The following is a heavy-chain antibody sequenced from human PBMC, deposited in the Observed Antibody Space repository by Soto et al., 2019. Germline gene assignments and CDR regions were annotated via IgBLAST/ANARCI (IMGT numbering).Heavy chain of an antibody. V-gene: IGHV1-3*01. CDR3: ERFLVRAYVGPTVITLDGGDYYYGRDV. J-gene: IGHJ6*02. D-gene: IGHD4-17*01. Sequence: QVQLVQSGAEVKKPGASVKVSCKASGYTFTSYAMHWVRQAPAQRIDWMGWINAGNGNTKYSQKSKGRVTITRHTSARTAYMELGSLRSQDTAVYYCERFLVRAYVGPTVITLDGGDYYYGRDVWGQGTTGTVSS. CDR2: INAGNGNT. CDR1: GYTFTSYA.